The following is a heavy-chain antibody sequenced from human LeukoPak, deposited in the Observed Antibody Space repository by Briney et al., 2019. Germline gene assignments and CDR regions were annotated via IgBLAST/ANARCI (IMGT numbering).Heavy chain of an antibody. Sequence: QPGGSLRLSCAASGFSFSGYAMNWVRQAPGKGLEWVALISDDGSNKHYADSVKGRFTISRDDSKNTLYLQMNSLKTEDTAVYYCPKIGVGYTYGNGFASWGQGTLVTVSS. CDR3: PKIGVGYTYGNGFAS. V-gene: IGHV3-30*04. J-gene: IGHJ4*02. CDR1: GFSFSGYA. CDR2: ISDDGSNK. D-gene: IGHD5-18*01.